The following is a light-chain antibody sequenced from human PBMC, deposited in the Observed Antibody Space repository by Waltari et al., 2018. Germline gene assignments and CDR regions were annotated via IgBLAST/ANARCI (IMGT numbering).Light chain of an antibody. V-gene: IGKV3-11*01. J-gene: IGKJ4*01. CDR2: GSS. Sequence: EVVLTQSPATLSLSPGERATLSCRASQSISTYLAWYQQKAGQAPRLLIYGSSNRATGVPARFSGSGYGTDFTLTISNVEPEDFAVYYCQQRSIWLTFGGGTKVDLK. CDR3: QQRSIWLT. CDR1: QSISTY.